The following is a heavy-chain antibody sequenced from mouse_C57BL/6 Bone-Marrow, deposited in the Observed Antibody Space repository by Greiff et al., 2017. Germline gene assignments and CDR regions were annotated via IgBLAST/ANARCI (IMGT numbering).Heavy chain of an antibody. CDR2: IYPGDGDT. D-gene: IGHD1-1*01. CDR3: ARSAITTVVATDAMDY. J-gene: IGHJ4*01. Sequence: VKLVESGAELVKPGASVKISCKASGYAFSSYWMNWVKQRPGKGLEWIGQIYPGDGDTNYNGKFKGKATLPADKSSSTAYMQLSSLTSEDSAVYFCARSAITTVVATDAMDYWGQGTSVTVSS. CDR1: GYAFSSYW. V-gene: IGHV1-80*01.